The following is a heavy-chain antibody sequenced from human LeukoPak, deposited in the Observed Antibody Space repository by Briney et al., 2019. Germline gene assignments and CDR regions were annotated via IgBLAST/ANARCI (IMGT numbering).Heavy chain of an antibody. CDR2: IYTSGST. CDR1: GGSISSYY. V-gene: IGHV4-4*07. J-gene: IGHJ5*02. CDR3: ARDGEYYDFWSGYHATPNWFDP. D-gene: IGHD3-3*01. Sequence: NPSETLSLTCTVSGGSISSYYWSWIRQPAGKGLEWIGRIYTSGSTNYNPSLKSRVTMSVDTSKNQFSLKLSSVTAADTAVYYCARDGEYYDFWSGYHATPNWFDPWGQGTLVTVSS.